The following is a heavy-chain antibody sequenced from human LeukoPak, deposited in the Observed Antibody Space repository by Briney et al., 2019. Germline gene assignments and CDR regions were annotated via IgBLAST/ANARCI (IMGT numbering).Heavy chain of an antibody. V-gene: IGHV4-30-2*01. CDR1: GGSISSGGYS. CDR3: ARGSHSFHGY. Sequence: SETLSLTCTVSGGSISSGGYSWSWIRQPPGKGLEWIGYIYHSGSTYYNPSLKSRVTISVGRSKNQFSLKLSSVTAADTAVYYCARGSHSFHGYWGQGTLVTVSS. J-gene: IGHJ4*02. D-gene: IGHD2-15*01. CDR2: IYHSGST.